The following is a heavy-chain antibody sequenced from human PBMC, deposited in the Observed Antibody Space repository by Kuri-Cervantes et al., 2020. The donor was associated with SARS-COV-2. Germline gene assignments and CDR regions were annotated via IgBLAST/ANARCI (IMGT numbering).Heavy chain of an antibody. D-gene: IGHD3-22*01. V-gene: IGHV1-46*01. CDR1: GYTFTSYY. CDR2: INPSGGST. CDR3: ARDPTMIVVHNYYYYMDV. J-gene: IGHJ6*03. Sequence: ASVKVSCKASGYTFTSYYMHWVRQAPGQGLEWMGIINPSGGSTSYAQKFQGRVTMTRDTSISTAYMELSRLRSDDTAVYYCARDPTMIVVHNYYYYMDVWGKGTTVTVSS.